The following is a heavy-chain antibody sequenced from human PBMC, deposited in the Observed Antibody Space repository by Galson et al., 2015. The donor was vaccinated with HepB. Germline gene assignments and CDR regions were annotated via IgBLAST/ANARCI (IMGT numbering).Heavy chain of an antibody. V-gene: IGHV2-70*01. Sequence: PAPVKPTQTLTLTCTFSGFSLSTSGMCVSWIRQPPGKALEWLALIDWDDDKYYSTSLKTRLTISKDTSKNQVVLTMTNMDPVDTATYYCARTNYYYDSSGYYPIFDYWGQGTLVTVSS. CDR3: ARTNYYYDSSGYYPIFDY. J-gene: IGHJ4*02. CDR2: IDWDDDK. D-gene: IGHD3-22*01. CDR1: GFSLSTSGMC.